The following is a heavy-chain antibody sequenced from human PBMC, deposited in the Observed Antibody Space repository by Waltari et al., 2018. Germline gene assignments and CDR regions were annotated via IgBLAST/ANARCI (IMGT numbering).Heavy chain of an antibody. V-gene: IGHV1-2*06. D-gene: IGHD3-3*01. CDR1: GYTFTDSF. CDR3: ARSGGGTTTFGVAE. Sequence: QVQLVQSGAEVKKSGASVQVSCKASGYTFTDSFIPWVRPAPGQGLEWMGRINPNSGDTSYAQRFQGRVTMTGDTSITTAYMELTGLRSDDTAIYYCARSGGGTTTFGVAEWGQGSLVTVSS. J-gene: IGHJ4*02. CDR2: INPNSGDT.